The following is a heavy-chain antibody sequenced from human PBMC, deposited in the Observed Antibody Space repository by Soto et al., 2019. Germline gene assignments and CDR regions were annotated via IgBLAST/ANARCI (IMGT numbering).Heavy chain of an antibody. CDR1: GFTFSSYG. J-gene: IGHJ6*02. CDR3: AKDGSQQLTPTIYYYGMDV. Sequence: PGGSLRLSCAASGFTFSSYGMHWVRQAPGKGLEWVAVISYDGSNKYYADSVKGRFTISRDNSKNTLYLQMNSLRAEDTAVYYCAKDGSQQLTPTIYYYGMDVWGQGTTVTVSS. CDR2: ISYDGSNK. D-gene: IGHD6-13*01. V-gene: IGHV3-30*18.